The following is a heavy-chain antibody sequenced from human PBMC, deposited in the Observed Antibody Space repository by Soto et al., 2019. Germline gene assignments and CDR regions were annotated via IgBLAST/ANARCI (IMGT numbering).Heavy chain of an antibody. CDR2: IYSGGST. Sequence: PGGSLRLSCAASGVTVSSNYMSWVRQAPGKGLEWVSVIYSGGSTYYADSVKGRFTISRDNSKNTLYLQMNSLRSEDTAVYYCATDYYDSSGYYYPRGEDYYYYGMDVWGQGTTVTVSS. CDR1: GVTVSSNY. CDR3: ATDYYDSSGYYYPRGEDYYYYGMDV. J-gene: IGHJ6*02. V-gene: IGHV3-53*05. D-gene: IGHD3-22*01.